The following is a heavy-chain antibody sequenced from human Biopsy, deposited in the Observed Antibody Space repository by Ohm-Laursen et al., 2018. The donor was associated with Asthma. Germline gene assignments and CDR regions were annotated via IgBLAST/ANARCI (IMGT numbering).Heavy chain of an antibody. J-gene: IGHJ4*02. Sequence: SDTLSLTCTVSGGSISGFYWSWIRQPPGKGLEWIGYIYYTGTTNYNPSLKSRVSISVDTSKNQFSLKLTSVTVADTAVYYCARDFGGWYYFDNWGQGSLVTVSS. CDR3: ARDFGGWYYFDN. D-gene: IGHD3-3*01. CDR2: IYYTGTT. CDR1: GGSISGFY. V-gene: IGHV4-59*13.